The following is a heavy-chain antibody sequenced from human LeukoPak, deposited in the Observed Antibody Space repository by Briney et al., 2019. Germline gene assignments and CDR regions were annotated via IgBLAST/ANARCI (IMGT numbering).Heavy chain of an antibody. V-gene: IGHV3-48*04. D-gene: IGHD3-10*01. Sequence: PGGSLRLSCAASGFTLSSYSMNWVRQAPGKGLEWLSYISRSGSTIYYADSVKGRFTISRDNAKNSLYLQMNSLRAEDTAMFYCARVLLWFGEPQDDAFDIWGQGTMVFVSS. CDR1: GFTLSSYS. J-gene: IGHJ3*02. CDR2: ISRSGSTI. CDR3: ARVLLWFGEPQDDAFDI.